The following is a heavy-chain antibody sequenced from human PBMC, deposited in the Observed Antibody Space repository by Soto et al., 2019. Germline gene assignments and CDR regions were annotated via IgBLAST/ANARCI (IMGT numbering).Heavy chain of an antibody. Sequence: PAETLTLTCTVSGRSIKTFYWISVRHPAAKGLGRIGRIFSSGSTSFNPSLESRVDMSVDTSKNHFSLNLSSVTAADMAVYYCAREGSYSAYNFAHGIQLWSFDFWGQGALVTVSS. CDR3: AREGSYSAYNFAHGIQLWSFDF. CDR2: IFSSGST. J-gene: IGHJ4*02. D-gene: IGHD5-12*01. V-gene: IGHV4-4*07. CDR1: GRSIKTFY.